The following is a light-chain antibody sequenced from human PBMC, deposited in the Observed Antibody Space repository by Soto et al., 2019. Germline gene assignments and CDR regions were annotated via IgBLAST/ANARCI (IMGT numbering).Light chain of an antibody. Sequence: IVLTQSPGPLSLSPGERATLSCRASQSFSTSYLACYQQKPGQAPRLLIFAASSRASGIPDRFSGSGSGTDFTLTISRLEPEDFAVYYCQQCGSSSTFGQGTRLEIK. CDR1: QSFSTSY. CDR3: QQCGSSST. V-gene: IGKV3-20*01. CDR2: AAS. J-gene: IGKJ5*01.